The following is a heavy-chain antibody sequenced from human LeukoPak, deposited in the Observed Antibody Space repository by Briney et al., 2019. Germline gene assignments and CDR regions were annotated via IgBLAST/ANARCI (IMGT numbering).Heavy chain of an antibody. J-gene: IGHJ4*02. CDR2: ISYDGSNK. CDR3: ARGEWLGGAQTAFDY. D-gene: IGHD6-19*01. Sequence: GRSLRLSCAASGFTFSSYAMHWVRQAPGKGLEWVAVISYDGSNKYYADSVKGRFTISRDNSKNTLYLQMNSLRAEDTAVYYCARGEWLGGAQTAFDYWGQGTLVTVSS. CDR1: GFTFSSYA. V-gene: IGHV3-30*04.